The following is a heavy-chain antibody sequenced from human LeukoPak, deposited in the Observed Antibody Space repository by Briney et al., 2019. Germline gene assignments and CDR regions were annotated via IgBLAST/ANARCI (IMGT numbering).Heavy chain of an antibody. J-gene: IGHJ4*02. CDR3: AREARGSTRSFDY. CDR2: ISSSSSYT. D-gene: IGHD2-2*01. V-gene: IGHV3-21*01. CDR1: GFTFSSYS. Sequence: PGGSLRLSCAASGFTFSSYSMNWVRQAPGKGLEWVSSISSSSSYTNYADSVKGRFTISRDNAKKSLYLQMNSLRVEDTAVYYCAREARGSTRSFDYWGQGTLVTVSS.